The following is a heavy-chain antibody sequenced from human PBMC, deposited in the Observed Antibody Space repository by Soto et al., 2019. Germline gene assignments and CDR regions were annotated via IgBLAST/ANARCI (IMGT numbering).Heavy chain of an antibody. CDR1: GYTFTGYY. CDR3: ARVASSSGWSLLS. CDR2: INPNSGGT. J-gene: IGHJ5*02. Sequence: ASVKVSCKASGYTFTGYYMHWVRQAPGQGLEWMGWINPNSGGTNYAQKFQGWGTMTRDTSISTAYMELSRLRSDDTAVYYCARVASSSGWSLLSWGQGTLVTVSS. V-gene: IGHV1-2*04. D-gene: IGHD6-13*01.